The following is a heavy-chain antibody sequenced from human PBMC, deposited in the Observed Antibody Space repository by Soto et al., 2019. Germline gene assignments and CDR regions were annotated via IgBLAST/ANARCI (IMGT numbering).Heavy chain of an antibody. CDR3: ARRCSSTSCHNWNYGARYPDYYGMDV. CDR2: IYYSGST. Sequence: SETLSLTCTVSGGSISSGGYYWSWIRQHPGKGLEWIGYIYYSGSTYYNPSLKSRVTISVDTSKNQFSLELSSVTAADTAVYYCARRCSSTSCHNWNYGARYPDYYGMDVWGQGTTVTVSS. CDR1: GGSISSGGYY. J-gene: IGHJ6*02. D-gene: IGHD2-2*02. V-gene: IGHV4-31*03.